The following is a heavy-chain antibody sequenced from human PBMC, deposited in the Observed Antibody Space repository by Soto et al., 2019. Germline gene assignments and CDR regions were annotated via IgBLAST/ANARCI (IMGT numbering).Heavy chain of an antibody. CDR1: GGSFSGYY. CDR2: INHSGST. D-gene: IGHD3-3*01. Sequence: SLTCAVYGGSFSGYYWSWIRQPPGKGLEWIGEINHSGSTNYNPSLKSRVTISVDTSKNQFSLKLSSVTAADTAVYYCARHRVTVFGVVSRSHYYYGMDVWGQGTTVTV. V-gene: IGHV4-34*01. CDR3: ARHRVTVFGVVSRSHYYYGMDV. J-gene: IGHJ6*02.